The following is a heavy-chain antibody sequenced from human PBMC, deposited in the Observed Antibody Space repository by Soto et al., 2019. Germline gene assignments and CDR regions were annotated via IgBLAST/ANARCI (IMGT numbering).Heavy chain of an antibody. CDR3: TRRGYCSGGSCHDRFDY. CDR2: IRSKANSYAT. V-gene: IGHV3-73*01. CDR1: GFTFSGSA. J-gene: IGHJ4*02. D-gene: IGHD2-15*01. Sequence: GGSLRLSCAASGFTFSGSAMHWVRQASGKGLEWVGRIRSKANSYATAYAASVKGRFTISRDDSKNTAYLQMNSLKTEDTAVYYCTRRGYCSGGSCHDRFDYWGQGTLVTVSS.